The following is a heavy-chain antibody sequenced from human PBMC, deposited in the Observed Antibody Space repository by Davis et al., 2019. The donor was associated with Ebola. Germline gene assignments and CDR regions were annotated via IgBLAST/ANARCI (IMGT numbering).Heavy chain of an antibody. CDR1: GGSFSGYY. D-gene: IGHD5-12*01. V-gene: IGHV4-34*01. CDR2: INHSGST. CDR3: ARGCRATDNYYYYGMDV. Sequence: PSETLSLICAVYGGSFSGYYWSWIRQPPGKGLEWIGEINHSGSTNYNPSLKSRVTISVDTSKNQFSLKLSSVTAADTAVYYCARGCRATDNYYYYGMDVWGQGTTVTVSS. J-gene: IGHJ6*02.